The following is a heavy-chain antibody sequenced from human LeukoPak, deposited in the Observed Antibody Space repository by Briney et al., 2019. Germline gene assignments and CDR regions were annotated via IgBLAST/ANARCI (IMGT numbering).Heavy chain of an antibody. J-gene: IGHJ4*02. D-gene: IGHD6-19*01. CDR3: ASSGWGPDY. Sequence: SGTLSLTCAVYGGSFSGYYWSWIRQPPGKGLGWIGEINHSGSTNYNPSLKSRVTISVDTSKNQFSLKLSSVTAADTAVYYCASSGWGPDYWGQGTLATVSS. CDR2: INHSGST. CDR1: GGSFSGYY. V-gene: IGHV4-34*01.